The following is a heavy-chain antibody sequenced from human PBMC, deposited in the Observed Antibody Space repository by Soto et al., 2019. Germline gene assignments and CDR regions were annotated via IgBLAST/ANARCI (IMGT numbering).Heavy chain of an antibody. Sequence: PGGSLRLSCVVSGFTFSTAWMTWVRQAPGKGLEWVGRIKSRADGETTEYAAPVKGRFYIFRDDSQNTLYLQMNSLETEDTAVYYCTTDPGDIVVVTAIRYYYYGMDVWGQGTTVTVS. D-gene: IGHD2-21*02. J-gene: IGHJ6*02. CDR2: IKSRADGETT. CDR1: GFTFSTAW. V-gene: IGHV3-15*01. CDR3: TTDPGDIVVVTAIRYYYYGMDV.